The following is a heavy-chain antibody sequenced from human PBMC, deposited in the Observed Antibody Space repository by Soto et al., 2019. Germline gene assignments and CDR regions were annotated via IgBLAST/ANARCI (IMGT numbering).Heavy chain of an antibody. Sequence: QVQLVQSGAEVKKPGASVKVSCKASGYTFTSYGISWVRQAPGQGLEWMGWISAYNGNTNYAQKLQGRVTMTTDTSTSTDYMELRSLRSDDTAVYYCARDGNNYVDYGRRYYYYGMDVWGQGTTVTVSS. CDR3: ARDGNNYVDYGRRYYYYGMDV. J-gene: IGHJ6*02. D-gene: IGHD4-17*01. CDR1: GYTFTSYG. V-gene: IGHV1-18*01. CDR2: ISAYNGNT.